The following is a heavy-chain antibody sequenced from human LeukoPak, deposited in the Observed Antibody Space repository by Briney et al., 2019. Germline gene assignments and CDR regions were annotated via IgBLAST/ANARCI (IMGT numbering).Heavy chain of an antibody. V-gene: IGHV3-53*01. Sequence: PGGSLRLSCAVSGFSVRINYMTWVRQAPGKGLEWVSEIYSDGSTYYAASVKGRFSISRDSSKNTVYLQMRAEDTAVYYCARGYYYYYMDVWGKGTTVTVSS. CDR1: GFSVRINY. J-gene: IGHJ6*03. CDR3: ARGYYYYYMDV. CDR2: IYSDGST.